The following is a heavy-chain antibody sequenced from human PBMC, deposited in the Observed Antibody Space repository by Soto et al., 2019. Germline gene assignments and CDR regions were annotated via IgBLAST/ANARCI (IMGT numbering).Heavy chain of an antibody. Sequence: GGSLRLSCAASGFTFSSYAMSWVRQAPGKGLEWGSSITGSGGSTYNADSVKGRFTISRDNSKNTLYLQMNSLRAEDTAVYYCTKEWGRPLDYWGQGTPVTVSS. J-gene: IGHJ4*02. V-gene: IGHV3-23*01. D-gene: IGHD7-27*01. CDR3: TKEWGRPLDY. CDR1: GFTFSSYA. CDR2: ITGSGGST.